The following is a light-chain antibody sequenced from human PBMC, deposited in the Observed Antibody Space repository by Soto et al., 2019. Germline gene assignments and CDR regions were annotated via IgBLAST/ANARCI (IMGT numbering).Light chain of an antibody. CDR2: RAS. CDR1: QSVSRSF. V-gene: IGKV3-20*01. CDR3: QQYESSPLT. Sequence: EIVLTQSPDTLSLSPGERVTLSCRASQSVSRSFLAWYQQKPGQAPRLLIYRASIRATGIPDRFTGSGSGTDFTLTISRLEPEDFAVYYCQQYESSPLTFGGGPRWRSN. J-gene: IGKJ4*01.